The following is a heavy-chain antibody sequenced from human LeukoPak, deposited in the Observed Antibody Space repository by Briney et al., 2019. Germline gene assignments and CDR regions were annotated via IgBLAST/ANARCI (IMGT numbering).Heavy chain of an antibody. CDR1: GFTFSSYA. Sequence: GGSLRLSCAASGFTFSSYAMSWVRQAPGKGLEWVSAISGSGGSTYYADSVKGRFTISRDNSKNTLYLQMNNLRAEDTALYYCAKGVLALVDTAMVMANWGQGTLVTVSS. J-gene: IGHJ4*02. CDR3: AKGVLALVDTAMVMAN. V-gene: IGHV3-23*01. D-gene: IGHD5-18*01. CDR2: ISGSGGST.